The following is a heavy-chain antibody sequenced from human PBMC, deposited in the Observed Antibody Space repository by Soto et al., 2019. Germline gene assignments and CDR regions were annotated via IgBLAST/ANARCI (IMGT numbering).Heavy chain of an antibody. CDR2: IYTSASI. J-gene: IGHJ6*02. CDR1: GADIHTHS. CDR3: ARDREAGYNFYYGMDV. V-gene: IGHV4-4*07. Sequence: SETLSLTCGVSGADIHTHSWTWIRQPAGKRLEWIGRIYTSASINYNPSLKGRVTLSVDTSTNQVSLRLASVTAADTAIYYCARDREAGYNFYYGMDVWGQGTKVT. D-gene: IGHD6-19*01.